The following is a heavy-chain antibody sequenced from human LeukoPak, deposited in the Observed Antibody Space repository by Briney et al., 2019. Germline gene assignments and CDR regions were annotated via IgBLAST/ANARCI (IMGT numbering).Heavy chain of an antibody. CDR1: GFTFSSYA. D-gene: IGHD2-15*01. V-gene: IGHV3-23*01. J-gene: IGHJ4*02. CDR3: AKDKVAEYYFDY. CDR2: ISGSGGST. Sequence: PGGSLRLSCAASGFTFSSYAMSWVRQAPGKGLGWVSAISGSGGSTYYADSVKGRFTISRDNSKNTLYLQMNSLRAEDTAVYYCAKDKVAEYYFDYWGQGTLVTVSS.